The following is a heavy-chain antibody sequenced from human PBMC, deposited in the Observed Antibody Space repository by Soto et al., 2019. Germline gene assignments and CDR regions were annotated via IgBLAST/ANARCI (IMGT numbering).Heavy chain of an antibody. J-gene: IGHJ2*01. CDR1: GGTFRKYP. D-gene: IGHD3-10*01. CDR2: IIPIFGTA. V-gene: IGHV1-69*01. Sequence: QVQLLQSGAEVKKPGSSVKVSCRATGGTFRKYPISWVRQAPGQGPEWMGGIIPIFGTANYAQKFQGRVTITADESRNTAYMELSSLRPEDTAVYYCARNSGIQGSGRYYLESKWYFDLWGRGTLVIVSS. CDR3: ARNSGIQGSGRYYLESKWYFDL.